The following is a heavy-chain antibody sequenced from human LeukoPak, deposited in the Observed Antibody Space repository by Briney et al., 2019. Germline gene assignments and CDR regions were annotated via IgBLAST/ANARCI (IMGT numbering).Heavy chain of an antibody. D-gene: IGHD3-9*01. Sequence: SETLSLTCTVSGGSISSYYWSWIRQPAGKGLEWIGRIYTSGSTNYNPSLKSRVTMSVDTSKNQFSLKLSSVTAADTAVYYCAIARTYYDILTGYPMIRNDAFDIWGQGTMVTVSS. CDR3: AIARTYYDILTGYPMIRNDAFDI. J-gene: IGHJ3*02. V-gene: IGHV4-4*07. CDR2: IYTSGST. CDR1: GGSISSYY.